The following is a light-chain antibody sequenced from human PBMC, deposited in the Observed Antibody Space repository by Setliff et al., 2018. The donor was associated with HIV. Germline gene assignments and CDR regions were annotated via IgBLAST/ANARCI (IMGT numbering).Light chain of an antibody. CDR2: DVS. CDR3: SSYTSSTPLYV. CDR1: SSDVGGYNY. J-gene: IGLJ1*01. V-gene: IGLV2-14*03. Sequence: QSALTKPASVSGSPGQSITISCTGTSSDVGGYNYVSWYQQHPGKAPKLMISDVSNRPSGVSNRFSGSKSGNTASLTISGLQAEDEADYYCSSYTSSTPLYVFGTGTKVTVL.